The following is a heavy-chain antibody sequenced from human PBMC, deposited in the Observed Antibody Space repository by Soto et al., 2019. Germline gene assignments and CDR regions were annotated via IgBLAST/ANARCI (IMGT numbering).Heavy chain of an antibody. Sequence: SGPTMVNPTPTLTLTCSFSGSSLTTGGVAVGWIRQPPGTALEWLALIYWNDDKRYSPSLKNRLTVTKDTSKNQVVLTLTNMDPVDTATYYCAHKLRYLDARDGWGQGTTVAVSS. CDR3: AHKLRYLDARDG. CDR1: GSSLTTGGVA. CDR2: IYWNDDK. J-gene: IGHJ6*02. D-gene: IGHD3-9*01. V-gene: IGHV2-5*01.